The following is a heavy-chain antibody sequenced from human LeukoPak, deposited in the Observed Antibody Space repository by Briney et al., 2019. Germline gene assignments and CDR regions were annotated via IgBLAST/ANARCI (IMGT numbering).Heavy chain of an antibody. J-gene: IGHJ4*02. CDR3: ARGKQYSTGWYYFDY. CDR2: IYSGGST. V-gene: IGHV3-53*01. CDR1: GFTVSSNH. Sequence: GGSWRLPCAASGFTVSSNHMSWVRQAPGKGLEWVSVIYSGGSTHHADSVKGRFTISRDNSKNTLYLQMNSLRAEDTAVYYCARGKQYSTGWYYFDYWGQGTLVTVSS. D-gene: IGHD6-19*01.